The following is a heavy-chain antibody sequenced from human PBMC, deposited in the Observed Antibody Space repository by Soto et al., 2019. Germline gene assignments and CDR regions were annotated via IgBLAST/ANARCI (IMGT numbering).Heavy chain of an antibody. CDR2: SSSSSNYI. V-gene: IGHV3-21*01. J-gene: IGHJ3*02. Sequence: GGSLRLSCAASGFTFSSYSMNWVRQAPGKGLEWVSFSSSSSNYIYYADSVKGRFTISRDNAKNSLYLQMNTLGADDTAVYYCARDGHSSGWNPNAFDIWGQGTMVTVSS. CDR1: GFTFSSYS. D-gene: IGHD6-19*01. CDR3: ARDGHSSGWNPNAFDI.